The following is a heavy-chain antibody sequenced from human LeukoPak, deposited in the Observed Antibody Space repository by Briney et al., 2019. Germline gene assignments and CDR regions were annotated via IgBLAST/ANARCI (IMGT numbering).Heavy chain of an antibody. CDR1: GGSISSGDYY. V-gene: IGHV4-30-4*01. CDR3: ARGASYGWFDY. D-gene: IGHD5-18*01. CDR2: IYYSGST. J-gene: IGHJ4*02. Sequence: SETLSLTCTVSGGSISSGDYYWSWIRQPPGKGLEWIGYIYYSGSTYYNPPLKSRVTISVDTSKNQFSLKLSSVTAADTAVYYCARGASYGWFDYWGQGTLVTVSS.